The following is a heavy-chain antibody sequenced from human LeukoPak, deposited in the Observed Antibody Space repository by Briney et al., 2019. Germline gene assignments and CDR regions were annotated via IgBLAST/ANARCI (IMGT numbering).Heavy chain of an antibody. V-gene: IGHV4-4*07. CDR2: IYTSGST. CDR1: GGSISSYY. CDR3: AGRVARRPLFYYYYMDV. J-gene: IGHJ6*03. D-gene: IGHD3-3*01. Sequence: KTSETLSLTCTVSGGSISSYYWSWIRQPAGKGLEWIGRIYTSGSTNYNPSLKSRVTMSVDTSKNQFSLKLSSVTAADTAVYYCAGRVARRPLFYYYYMDVWGKGTTVTVSS.